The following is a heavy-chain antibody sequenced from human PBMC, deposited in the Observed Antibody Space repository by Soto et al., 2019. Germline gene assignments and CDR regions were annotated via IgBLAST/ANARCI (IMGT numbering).Heavy chain of an antibody. J-gene: IGHJ4*02. CDR2: IYPSGMP. CDR3: ARREAGYFYYFDY. V-gene: IGHV4-30-2*01. D-gene: IGHD5-18*01. CDR1: GGSISNAAYS. Sequence: SETLSLTCTVSGGSISNAAYSRSWIRQPPGKGLEWIGYIYPSGMPFYNPSLRSRVTISIDRSNDQFSLKLSSVTAADTAVYYGARREAGYFYYFDYSGQGTVVTVSS.